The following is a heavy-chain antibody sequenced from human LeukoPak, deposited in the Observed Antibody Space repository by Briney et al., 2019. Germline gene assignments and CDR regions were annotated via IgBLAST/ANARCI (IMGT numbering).Heavy chain of an antibody. J-gene: IGHJ4*02. CDR3: ARSLIQLWSFDY. D-gene: IGHD5-18*01. Sequence: GGSLRLSCAASGFTFSSYGMNWVRQAPGKGLEWVSSIGSSSSFIYYADSVKGRFTISRDNAKNSLYLQVNSLRAEDTAVYYCARSLIQLWSFDYWGQGTLVTVSS. V-gene: IGHV3-21*01. CDR2: IGSSSSFI. CDR1: GFTFSSYG.